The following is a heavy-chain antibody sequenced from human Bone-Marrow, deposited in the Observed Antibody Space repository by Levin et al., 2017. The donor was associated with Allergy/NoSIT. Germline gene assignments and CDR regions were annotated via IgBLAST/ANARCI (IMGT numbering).Heavy chain of an antibody. V-gene: IGHV3-30*18. CDR1: GFTFSSYG. Sequence: GGSLRLSCAASGFTFSSYGMHWVRQAPGKGLEWVAVISYDGSNKYYADSVKGRFTISRDNSKNTLYLQMNSLRAEDTAVYYCAKGGGVVVVPAQPHFDYWGQGTLVTVSS. J-gene: IGHJ4*02. CDR2: ISYDGSNK. D-gene: IGHD2-2*01. CDR3: AKGGGVVVVPAQPHFDY.